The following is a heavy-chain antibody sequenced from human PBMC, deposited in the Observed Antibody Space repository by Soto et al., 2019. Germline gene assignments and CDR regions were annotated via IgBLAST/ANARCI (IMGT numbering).Heavy chain of an antibody. CDR3: AKDRGCIDPFDY. CDR1: GFAFSSYA. J-gene: IGHJ4*02. D-gene: IGHD3-16*02. Sequence: EVQLLGSGGGLVQPGGSLRLSCAASGFAFSSYAMSWVRQVPAKGLERVSSISGSTSGTYYADSVKGQFTIFRDNSNNTLYLHMTSLSAEDTAVYYCAKDRGCIDPFDYWGQGALVTVSS. CDR2: ISGSTSGT. V-gene: IGHV3-23*01.